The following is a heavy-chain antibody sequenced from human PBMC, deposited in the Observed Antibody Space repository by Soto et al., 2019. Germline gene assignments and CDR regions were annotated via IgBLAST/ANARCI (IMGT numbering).Heavy chain of an antibody. D-gene: IGHD4-17*01. CDR1: GFTFSSYW. Sequence: EVQLVESGGGLVQPGGSLRLSCAASGFTFSSYWMGWVRQAPGKGLEWVAKIKKDGSENYYVDSVKGRFTISRDNAKNSLYLQMNSLRAEDTAVYYCARYLVDYEYFQHWGQGTLVTVSS. J-gene: IGHJ1*01. CDR3: ARYLVDYEYFQH. CDR2: IKKDGSEN. V-gene: IGHV3-7*01.